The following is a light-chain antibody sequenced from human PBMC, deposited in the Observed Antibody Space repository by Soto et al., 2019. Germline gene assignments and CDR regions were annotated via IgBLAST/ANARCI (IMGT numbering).Light chain of an antibody. CDR1: QSVSSSY. CDR3: QQYGDSPT. Sequence: DIVLTQSPGTLSLSPGERATLSCRASQSVSSSYLAWYQQKPGQAPRLLIYGASSRATGIPDRFSGGGSGTDFTLTISRLEPEDFAVFYCQQYGDSPTFGQGTKVDI. J-gene: IGKJ1*01. V-gene: IGKV3-20*01. CDR2: GAS.